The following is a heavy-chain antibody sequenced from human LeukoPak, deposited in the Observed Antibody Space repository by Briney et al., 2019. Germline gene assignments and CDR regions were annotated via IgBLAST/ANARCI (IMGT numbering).Heavy chain of an antibody. CDR3: AKAERFSGTKTPDY. J-gene: IGHJ4*02. V-gene: IGHV3-30*18. Sequence: QTGGSLRLSCAASGFTFSTYDMHWVRQAPGKGLEWVAVISYDGSRNYYADSVKGRFTISRDNSKNTLYLQMNSLRAEDTAIYYCAKAERFSGTKTPDYWGQGSLVIVSS. CDR2: ISYDGSRN. D-gene: IGHD5-12*01. CDR1: GFTFSTYD.